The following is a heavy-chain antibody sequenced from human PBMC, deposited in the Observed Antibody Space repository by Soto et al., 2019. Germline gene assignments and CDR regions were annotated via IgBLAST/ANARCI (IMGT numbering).Heavy chain of an antibody. D-gene: IGHD3-16*01. CDR3: AKDMTNGGGFDY. CDR1: GFTFDDYA. CDR2: ISWNSGSI. J-gene: IGHJ4*02. V-gene: IGHV3-9*01. Sequence: EVQLVESGGGLVQPGRSLRLSCAASGFTFDDYAMHWVRQAPGKGLEWVSGISWNSGSIGYADSVKGRFTISRDNAKNSLYLQMNRLRAEDTALYYCAKDMTNGGGFDYWGQGTLVTVSS.